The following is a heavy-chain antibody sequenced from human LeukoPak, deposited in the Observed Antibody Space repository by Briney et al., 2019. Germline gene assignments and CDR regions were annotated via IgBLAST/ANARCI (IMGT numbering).Heavy chain of an antibody. Sequence: ASVKVPCKASGYTFTGYYMHWVRQAPGQGLEWMGWINPNSGGTNYAQKFQGRVTMTRGTSISTAYMELSRLRSDDTAVYYCARGITMVRGVIGVWFDPWGQGTLVTVSS. CDR1: GYTFTGYY. CDR3: ARGITMVRGVIGVWFDP. D-gene: IGHD3-10*01. V-gene: IGHV1-2*02. CDR2: INPNSGGT. J-gene: IGHJ5*02.